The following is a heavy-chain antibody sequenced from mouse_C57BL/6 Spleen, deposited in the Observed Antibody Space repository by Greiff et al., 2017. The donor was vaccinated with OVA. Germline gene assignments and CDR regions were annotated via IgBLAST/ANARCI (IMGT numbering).Heavy chain of an antibody. J-gene: IGHJ4*01. CDR3: ARDPEAMDY. V-gene: IGHV1-55*01. CDR2: IYPGSGST. Sequence: QVQLQQPGAELVKPGASVKMSCKASGYTFTSYWITWVKQRPGQGLEWIGDIYPGSGSTNYNEKFKSKATLTVDPSSSTAYMQPRSLTSEDSAVYYCARDPEAMDYGGQGTSVTVSA. CDR1: GYTFTSYW.